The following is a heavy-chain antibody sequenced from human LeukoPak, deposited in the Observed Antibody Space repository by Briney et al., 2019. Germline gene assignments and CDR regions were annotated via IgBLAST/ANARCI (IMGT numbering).Heavy chain of an antibody. V-gene: IGHV3-33*01. CDR3: ARDQRGFSYSKYYFDY. CDR1: GFSFSSYG. J-gene: IGHJ4*02. D-gene: IGHD5-18*01. CDR2: IWYDGTNK. Sequence: GGSLRLSCAASGFSFSSYGMHWVRQAPGKGLEWVAVIWYDGTNKYYAGSVKGRFTISRDNSKNTLYLQMNSLRAEDTAVYYCARDQRGFSYSKYYFDYWGQGTLVTVSS.